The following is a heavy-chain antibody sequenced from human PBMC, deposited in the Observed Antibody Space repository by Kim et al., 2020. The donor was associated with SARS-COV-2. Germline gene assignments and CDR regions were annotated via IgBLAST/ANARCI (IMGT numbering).Heavy chain of an antibody. Sequence: SETLSLTCAVYGGSFSGYSWSWIRQPPGKGLEWIGDINHSGSTNYNPSLKSRVTISVDTSKKQFSLRLSSLTAADTAVYYCARAATAGTPRGYFQHWGQGTLVIVSS. D-gene: IGHD6-19*01. CDR2: INHSGST. CDR1: GGSFSGYS. J-gene: IGHJ1*01. CDR3: ARAATAGTPRGYFQH. V-gene: IGHV4-34*01.